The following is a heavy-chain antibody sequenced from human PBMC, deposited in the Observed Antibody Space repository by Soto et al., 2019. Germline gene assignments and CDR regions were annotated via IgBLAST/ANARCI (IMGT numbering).Heavy chain of an antibody. CDR2: ISISSSDR. J-gene: IGHJ4*01. CDR3: VRGMNPLF. Sequence: EVQLVESGGGLVKPGGSLRLSCAASGFTLRTYTMNWGRQAPGKGLEWVSSISISSSDRYYADSVRGRFTISRDNAKNALYLQMNSLRADDTAVSFCVRGMNPLFGGQGTLVIVSS. CDR1: GFTLRTYT. V-gene: IGHV3-21*06.